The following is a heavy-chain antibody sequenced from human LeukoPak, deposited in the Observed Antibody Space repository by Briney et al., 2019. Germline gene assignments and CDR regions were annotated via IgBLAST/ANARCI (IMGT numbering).Heavy chain of an antibody. V-gene: IGHV5-51*01. CDR1: GYTFTDYW. Sequence: GESLQISCKGSGYTFTDYWIGWVRQMPGKGLEWMGIIYPGDSDTRYSPSFQGQVTISAVKSISTAYLQWSSLKASDSAMYYCARYSNSEFDYWGQGTLVTVSS. D-gene: IGHD6-13*01. J-gene: IGHJ4*02. CDR2: IYPGDSDT. CDR3: ARYSNSEFDY.